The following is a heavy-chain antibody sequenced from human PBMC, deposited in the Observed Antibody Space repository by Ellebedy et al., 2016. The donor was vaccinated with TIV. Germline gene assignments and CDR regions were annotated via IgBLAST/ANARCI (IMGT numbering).Heavy chain of an antibody. CDR3: ARDSGPRSPYGMDV. CDR1: GFTFGDYY. V-gene: IGHV3-11*01. Sequence: GESLKISXAASGFTFGDYYMSWIRQAPGKGLEWVSYISSSGSTIYYADSVKGRFTISRDNAKNSLYLQMNSLRAEDTAVYYCARDSGPRSPYGMDVWGQGTTVTVSS. CDR2: ISSSGSTI. D-gene: IGHD3-10*01. J-gene: IGHJ6*02.